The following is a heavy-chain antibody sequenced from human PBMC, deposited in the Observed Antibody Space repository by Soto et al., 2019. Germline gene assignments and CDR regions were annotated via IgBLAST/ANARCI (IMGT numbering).Heavy chain of an antibody. CDR1: GFTFSTYW. CDR2: INQDGSKK. Sequence: WWSLRLSCSASGFTFSTYWMDWVRQTPGKGLEWVANINQDGSKKNYVDSVKGRFTISRDNAKNSLYLQMSSLTAEDSALYYCSRSLNSWGQGTLVTVSS. CDR3: SRSLNS. V-gene: IGHV3-7*01. J-gene: IGHJ4*02.